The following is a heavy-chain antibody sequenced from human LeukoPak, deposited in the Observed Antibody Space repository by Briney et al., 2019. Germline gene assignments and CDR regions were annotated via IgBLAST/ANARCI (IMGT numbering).Heavy chain of an antibody. CDR2: IFTRGTT. CDR3: ARSSLAVYFDY. D-gene: IGHD6-19*01. CDR1: GGSISSGSYY. J-gene: IGHJ4*02. Sequence: PSETLSLTCTVSGGSISSGSYYWSWIRQPAGKRLEWLGNIFTRGTTNYNASLESRLTISLDTARNQFSLYLSSVTAADTAMYFCARSSLAVYFDYWGQGTLVTASS. V-gene: IGHV4-61*09.